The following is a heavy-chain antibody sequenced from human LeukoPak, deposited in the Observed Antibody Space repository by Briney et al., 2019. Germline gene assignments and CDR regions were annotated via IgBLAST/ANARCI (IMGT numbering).Heavy chain of an antibody. D-gene: IGHD3-10*01. CDR1: GFTFYDYG. Sequence: GGSLRLSCAASGFTFYDYGMSWVRQAPGKGLEWVSGISLNCGSTVYADSVKCRFTISRETAKNSMYLHMNSLSAEDTAFYSCERDFMVRGVISSYDYWGQGTLVTVS. V-gene: IGHV3-20*04. CDR3: ERDFMVRGVISSYDY. J-gene: IGHJ4*02. CDR2: ISLNCGST.